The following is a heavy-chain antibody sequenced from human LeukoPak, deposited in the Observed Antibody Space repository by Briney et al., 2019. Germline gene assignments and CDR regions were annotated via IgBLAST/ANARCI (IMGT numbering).Heavy chain of an antibody. CDR1: GGSISSSSYY. CDR3: ARHGGGDYPTGFDP. V-gene: IGHV4-39*01. D-gene: IGHD4-17*01. CDR2: IYYSGST. Sequence: SETLSLTCTVSGGSISSSSYYWGWIRQPPGKGLEWIGSIYYSGSTYYNPSLKSRVTISVDTSKNQFSLKLSSVTAADTAVYYCARHGGGDYPTGFDPWGQGTLVTVSS. J-gene: IGHJ5*02.